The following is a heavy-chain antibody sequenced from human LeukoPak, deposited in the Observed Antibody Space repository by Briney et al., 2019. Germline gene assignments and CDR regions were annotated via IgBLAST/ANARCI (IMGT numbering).Heavy chain of an antibody. D-gene: IGHD1-26*01. CDR2: IYTSGST. CDR3: ARDSYSGSYPDY. Sequence: SETLSLTCTVSGGSISSYYWSWIRQPAGKGLGWIGRIYTSGSTNYNPSLKSRVTMSVDTSKDQFSLKLSSVTAADTAVYYCARDSYSGSYPDYWGQGTLVTVSS. J-gene: IGHJ4*02. CDR1: GGSISSYY. V-gene: IGHV4-4*07.